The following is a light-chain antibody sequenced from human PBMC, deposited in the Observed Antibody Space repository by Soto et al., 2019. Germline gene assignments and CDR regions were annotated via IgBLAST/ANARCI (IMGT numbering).Light chain of an antibody. CDR2: DAS. J-gene: IGKJ1*01. CDR3: QEFEGSLWT. V-gene: IGKV3-20*01. CDR1: QSVSSSY. Sequence: VLIQCSQSLRLCTGDRATLSCRASQSVSSSYLAWYQQKPGQAPRLLIYDASTRATGIPDRFSGCGSGTDLSLSISVLEPEDFGVYCRQEFEGSLWTSGPGTK.